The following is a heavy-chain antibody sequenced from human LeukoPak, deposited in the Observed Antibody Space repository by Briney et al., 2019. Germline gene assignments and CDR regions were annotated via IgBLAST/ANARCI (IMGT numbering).Heavy chain of an antibody. Sequence: GGSLRLSCAASGFTFSNAWMSWVRQAPGKGLEWVGRIKSKTDGGTTDYTAPVNGRFSISRDDSLNTLYLQMNTLKAEDTAVYYCATYNYGSFFYGTIRHWGQGTLVTVSS. CDR1: GFTFSNAW. D-gene: IGHD3-10*01. J-gene: IGHJ4*02. CDR3: ATYNYGSFFYGTIRH. V-gene: IGHV3-15*01. CDR2: IKSKTDGGTT.